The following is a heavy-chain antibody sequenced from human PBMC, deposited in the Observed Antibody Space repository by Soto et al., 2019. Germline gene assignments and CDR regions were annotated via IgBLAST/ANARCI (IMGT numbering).Heavy chain of an antibody. CDR2: INPSGGST. D-gene: IGHD5-18*01. CDR3: ARAADGYSYGSGSYYFDY. J-gene: IGHJ4*02. CDR1: GYTFTSYY. V-gene: IGHV1-46*01. Sequence: ASVKVSCKASGYTFTSYYKHWVRQAPGQGLEWMGIINPSGGSTSYAQKFQGRVTMTRDTSTSTVYMELSSLRSEDTAVYYCARAADGYSYGSGSYYFDYWGQGTLVTGSS.